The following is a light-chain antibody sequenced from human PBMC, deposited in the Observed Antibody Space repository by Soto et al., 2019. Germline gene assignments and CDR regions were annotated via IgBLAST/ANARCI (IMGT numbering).Light chain of an antibody. CDR1: SSNVGGYNY. V-gene: IGLV2-11*01. J-gene: IGLJ1*01. CDR2: DVS. Sequence: QSALTQPRSVSGSPGQPVSISCTGTSSNVGGYNYVSWYQQHPGKAPKLMIYDVSERPSGVPDRSSGSKSGNTASLTISGLQGEDEADYYCCSYGGHYNYVFGTGTKLPVL. CDR3: CSYGGHYNYV.